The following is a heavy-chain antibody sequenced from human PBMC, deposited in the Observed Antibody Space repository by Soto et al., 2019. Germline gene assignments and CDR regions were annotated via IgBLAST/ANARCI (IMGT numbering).Heavy chain of an antibody. CDR3: VGALTYEVPYYYYGMDV. CDR1: GFTFSSYA. Sequence: GSLRLSCAASGFTFSSYAMSWVRQAPGKGLEWVANIKQGGNEKFYVDSVKGRFTISRDNDKKSLYLQMDSLRVEDTAVYYCVGALTYEVPYYYYGMDVWGQGTTVTVSS. J-gene: IGHJ6*02. CDR2: IKQGGNEK. D-gene: IGHD3-16*01. V-gene: IGHV3-7*01.